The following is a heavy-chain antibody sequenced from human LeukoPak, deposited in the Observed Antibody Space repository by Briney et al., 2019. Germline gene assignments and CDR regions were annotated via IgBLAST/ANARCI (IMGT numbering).Heavy chain of an antibody. Sequence: GRSLRLSCAASGFTFDDYAMHWVRQAPGKGLEWVSGISWNSGSIGYADSVKGRFTISRDNAKNSLYLQMNSLRAEDTALYYCAKDMHFGWSRGAFDIWGQGTMVTVSS. J-gene: IGHJ3*02. CDR3: AKDMHFGWSRGAFDI. D-gene: IGHD3-9*01. V-gene: IGHV3-9*01. CDR2: ISWNSGSI. CDR1: GFTFDDYA.